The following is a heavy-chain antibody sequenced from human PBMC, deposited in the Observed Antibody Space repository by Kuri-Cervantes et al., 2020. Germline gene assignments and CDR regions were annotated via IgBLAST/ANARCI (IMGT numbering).Heavy chain of an antibody. CDR1: GFTFSSYT. D-gene: IGHD4-17*01. CDR3: AKEGGNYGHYGLYDYYGMDV. Sequence: GGSLRLSCAASGFTFSSYTMRWVRQAPGKGLEWVSAISGSGGSTYYADSVKGRFTISRDNSKNTLYLQMNSLRAEDTAVYYCAKEGGNYGHYGLYDYYGMDVWGQGTTVTVSS. CDR2: ISGSGGST. J-gene: IGHJ6*02. V-gene: IGHV3-23*01.